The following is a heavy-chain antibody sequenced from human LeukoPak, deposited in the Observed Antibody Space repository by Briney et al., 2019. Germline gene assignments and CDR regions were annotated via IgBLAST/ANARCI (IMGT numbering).Heavy chain of an antibody. J-gene: IGHJ4*02. CDR3: ARGIYRRSSGSLRYYFDY. CDR2: MNPNSGNT. CDR1: GYTFTSYD. V-gene: IGHV1-8*03. D-gene: IGHD6-25*01. Sequence: ASVKVSCKASGYTFTSYDINWVRQAPGQGLEWMGWMNPNSGNTGYAQKFQGRVTITRNTSISTAYMELSSLRSEDTAVYYCARGIYRRSSGSLRYYFDYWGQGTLVTVSS.